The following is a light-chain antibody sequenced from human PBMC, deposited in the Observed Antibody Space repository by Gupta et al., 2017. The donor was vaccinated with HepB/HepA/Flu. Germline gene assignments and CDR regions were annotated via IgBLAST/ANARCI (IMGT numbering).Light chain of an antibody. CDR1: QSVSSSY. CDR3: QQYVSSPLT. V-gene: IGKV3-20*01. J-gene: IGKJ4*01. Sequence: EIVLTQSPGTLSLSPGERATLSCRASQSVSSSYLAWYQQKPGQAPRLLIYGASSRATGIPDRFSGSGSGTDFTLTSSRLEPEDFAVYYCQQYVSSPLTFGGGTKVEIK. CDR2: GAS.